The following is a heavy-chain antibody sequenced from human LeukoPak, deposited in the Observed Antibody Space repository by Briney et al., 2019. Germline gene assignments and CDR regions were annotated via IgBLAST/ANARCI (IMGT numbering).Heavy chain of an antibody. J-gene: IGHJ6*02. CDR1: RFTFSNFA. CDR2: ISGSGDTT. D-gene: IGHD6-13*01. Sequence: GGSLRLSCAASRFTFSNFAMSWVRQAPGKGLEWVSAISGSGDTTYYADSVKGRFTISRDNSKNTLYLQMNSLRAEDTAIYYCAKAEQLGTWYYFGMDVWGQGTTVTVSS. V-gene: IGHV3-23*01. CDR3: AKAEQLGTWYYFGMDV.